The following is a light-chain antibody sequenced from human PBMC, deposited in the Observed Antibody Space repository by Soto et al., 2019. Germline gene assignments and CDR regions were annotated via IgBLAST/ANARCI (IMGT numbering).Light chain of an antibody. CDR2: VAS. CDR1: QKINNY. V-gene: IGKV1-39*01. J-gene: IGKJ1*01. Sequence: DIQMTQSPSSLSGSVGDSVTHTCRASQKINNYLSWYQQKPGQAPKFLIYVASTFQSGVPSRFSGSGYGTDFTLTIDRLQPEDFTTYYCQQSYSSPRTFGQGSKVDIK. CDR3: QQSYSSPRT.